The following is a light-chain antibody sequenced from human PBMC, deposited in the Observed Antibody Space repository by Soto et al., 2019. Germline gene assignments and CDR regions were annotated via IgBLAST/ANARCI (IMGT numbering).Light chain of an antibody. CDR1: SSEVGGFNY. Sequence: QSALTQLASGGGSLGQSSTISRTGTSSEVGGFNYVSWYQQHPGKAPKLVIYEVSNGPSGVSNRFSGSKSGNTASLTISGLQAEDEADYYCSSYTSSSTSVVFGGGTK. V-gene: IGLV2-14*01. CDR2: EVS. CDR3: SSYTSSSTSVV. J-gene: IGLJ2*01.